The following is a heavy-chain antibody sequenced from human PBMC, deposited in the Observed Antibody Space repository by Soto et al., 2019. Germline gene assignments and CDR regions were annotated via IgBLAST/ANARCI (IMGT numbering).Heavy chain of an antibody. CDR1: GFTFSSYA. CDR3: AKFPSIVVVVAAIDY. J-gene: IGHJ4*02. CDR2: ISGIGGST. Sequence: GGSLRLSCAASGFTFSSYAMSWVRQAPGKGLEWVSAISGIGGSTYYADSVKGRFTISRDNSKNTLYLQMNSLRAEDTAVYYCAKFPSIVVVVAAIDYWGQGTLVTVSS. V-gene: IGHV3-23*01. D-gene: IGHD2-15*01.